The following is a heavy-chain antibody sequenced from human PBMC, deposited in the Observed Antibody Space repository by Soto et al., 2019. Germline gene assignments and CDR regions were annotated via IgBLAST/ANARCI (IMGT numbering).Heavy chain of an antibody. V-gene: IGHV1-2*04. J-gene: IGHJ4*02. D-gene: IGHD3-10*01. Sequence: ASVKVSCKASGYTFTGYYMHWVRQAPGQGLEWMGWINPNSGGTNYAQKFQGWVTMTRDTSISTAYMELSRLRSDDTAVYYCARGNFGLLWFGESNFDYWGQRTPVTVSS. CDR1: GYTFTGYY. CDR3: ARGNFGLLWFGESNFDY. CDR2: INPNSGGT.